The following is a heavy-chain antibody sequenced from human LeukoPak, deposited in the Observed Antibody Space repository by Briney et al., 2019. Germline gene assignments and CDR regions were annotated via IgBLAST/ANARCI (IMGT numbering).Heavy chain of an antibody. D-gene: IGHD6-13*01. CDR1: GGSISSYY. J-gene: IGHJ4*02. V-gene: IGHV4-59*08. CDR2: IYYSGST. CDR3: ARQQQLLFDY. Sequence: PSETLSLTCTVSGGSISSYYWSWIRQPPGKGLEWIEYIYYSGSTNYNPSLKSRVTISVDTSKNQFSLKLSSVTAADTAVYYCARQQQLLFDYWGQGTLVTVSS.